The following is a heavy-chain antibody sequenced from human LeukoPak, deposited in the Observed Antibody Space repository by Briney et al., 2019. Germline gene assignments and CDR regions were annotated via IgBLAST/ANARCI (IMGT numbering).Heavy chain of an antibody. V-gene: IGHV3-48*01. J-gene: IGHJ4*02. CDR3: ARDYKYAFDN. D-gene: IGHD5-24*01. Sequence: SGGSPRLSCAASGLTFSVVTMTCGRQTPGKGLWWISYIGIDSGNTNYADSVKGRFTISGDKAKNSLHLQMNSLRVEDTAVYYCARDYKYAFDNWGQGTLVTVSS. CDR2: IGIDSGNT. CDR1: GLTFSVVT.